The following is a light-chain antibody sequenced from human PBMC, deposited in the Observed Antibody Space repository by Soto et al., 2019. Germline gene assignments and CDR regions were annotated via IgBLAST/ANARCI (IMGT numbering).Light chain of an antibody. Sequence: QSVVTQPPSVSGAPGQRVTISCTGSSSNIGAGYDVHWYQQLPGTAPKLLIYGNTNRPSGVPDRFSGSKSGTSASLAITGLRPEDEADYYCQSFDTRLSGYVFATGTQLTVL. J-gene: IGLJ1*01. CDR3: QSFDTRLSGYV. CDR1: SSNIGAGYD. V-gene: IGLV1-40*01. CDR2: GNT.